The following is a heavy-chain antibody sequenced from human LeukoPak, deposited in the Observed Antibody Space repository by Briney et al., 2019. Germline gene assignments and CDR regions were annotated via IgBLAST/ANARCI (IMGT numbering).Heavy chain of an antibody. CDR1: GFTFSSYG. V-gene: IGHV3-23*01. D-gene: IGHD2-2*01. CDR3: VRAAPRDCSSTSCSLFDN. J-gene: IGHJ4*02. Sequence: GGSLRLSCAASGFTFSSYGMHWVRQTPRKGLEWVSTISIGGDGTYYADPVKGRFTMSRDNSKNTLYLQMSSLRAEDTAVYYCVRAAPRDCSSTSCSLFDNWGQGILVTVSS. CDR2: ISIGGDGT.